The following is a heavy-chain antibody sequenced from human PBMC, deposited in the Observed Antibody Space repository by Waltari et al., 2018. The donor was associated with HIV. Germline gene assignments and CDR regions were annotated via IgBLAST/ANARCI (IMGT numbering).Heavy chain of an antibody. D-gene: IGHD6-25*01. CDR1: GNTFTSSQ. V-gene: IGHV1-8*01. J-gene: IGHJ5*02. Sequence: QVHLVQSATEVKKPGASVKVSCQASGNTFTSSQIHCVRQAAGQGLEWMGWTHPNSGRTGYARKFQGRVKMTSNTSTSTVYMELSSLRSEDTAIYYCAKSLAAAGTRGWFDTWGQGTLVTVSS. CDR2: THPNSGRT. CDR3: AKSLAAAGTRGWFDT.